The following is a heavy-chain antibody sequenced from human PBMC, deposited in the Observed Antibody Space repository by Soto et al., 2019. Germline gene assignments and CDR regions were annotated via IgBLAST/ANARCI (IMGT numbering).Heavy chain of an antibody. CDR1: GFTFSSYA. CDR3: AKVKTRGPTPTYYFDY. CDR2: ISGSGGST. Sequence: GGSLRLSCAASGFTFSSYAMSWVRQAPGKGLEWVSAISGSGGSTYYADSVKGRLTISRDNSKNTLYLQMNSLRAEDTAVYYCAKVKTRGPTPTYYFDYWGQGTLVTVSS. D-gene: IGHD2-15*01. V-gene: IGHV3-23*01. J-gene: IGHJ4*02.